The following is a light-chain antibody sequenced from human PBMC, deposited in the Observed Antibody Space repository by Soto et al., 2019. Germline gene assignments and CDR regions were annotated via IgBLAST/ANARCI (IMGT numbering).Light chain of an antibody. CDR2: GAS. Sequence: LLMIQCRSRLALSRGGRATLCCRASHSVTNYLAWHQQTPGHAPRLLIYGASARATGIPDRFSGSGSGTDFTLTLSRLQPEDFAVYYCQESPRTFGQGTKVDIK. J-gene: IGKJ1*01. V-gene: IGKV3D-15*02. CDR1: HSVTNY. CDR3: QESPRT.